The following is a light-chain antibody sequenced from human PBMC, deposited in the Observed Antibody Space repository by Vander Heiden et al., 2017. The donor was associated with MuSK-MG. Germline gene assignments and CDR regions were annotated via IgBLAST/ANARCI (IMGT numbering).Light chain of an antibody. CDR2: WAS. J-gene: IGKJ1*01. V-gene: IGKV4-1*01. Sequence: DIVMTQSPDSLAVSLGERTTINCKSSQSVLYSSNNKNYLAWFQQKPGQPPKLLISWASTRESGVPDRFSGSGSGTDFTLTISSLQAEDVAVYYCQQDDPTARTFGQGTKVEIK. CDR1: QSVLYSSNNKNY. CDR3: QQDDPTART.